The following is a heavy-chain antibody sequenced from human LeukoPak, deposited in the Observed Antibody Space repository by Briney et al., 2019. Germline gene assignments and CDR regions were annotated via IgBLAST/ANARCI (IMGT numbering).Heavy chain of an antibody. D-gene: IGHD3-10*01. CDR1: GFTFSSYA. J-gene: IGHJ4*02. CDR2: ISGSGGST. Sequence: PTGGSLRLSCAASGFTFSSYAMSWVRQAPGKGLEWVSAISGSGGSTYYADSVKGRFTISRDNSKNTLYLQMNSLRAEDTAVYYCAKVEATMVQGVIIPPYYFDYWGQGTLVTVSS. CDR3: AKVEATMVQGVIIPPYYFDY. V-gene: IGHV3-23*01.